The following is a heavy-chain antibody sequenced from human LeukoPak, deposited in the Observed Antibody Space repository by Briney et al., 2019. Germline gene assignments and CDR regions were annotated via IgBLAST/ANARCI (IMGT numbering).Heavy chain of an antibody. Sequence: GGSLRLSCAASGFTFSSYWMHWVRQAPGKGLEWVSGISWNSGSIGYADSVKGRFTISRDNAKNSLYLQMNSLRAEDTALYYCAKDLSSIATSYYFDYWGQGTLVTVSS. D-gene: IGHD6-6*01. CDR3: AKDLSSIATSYYFDY. CDR2: ISWNSGSI. V-gene: IGHV3-9*01. J-gene: IGHJ4*02. CDR1: GFTFSSYW.